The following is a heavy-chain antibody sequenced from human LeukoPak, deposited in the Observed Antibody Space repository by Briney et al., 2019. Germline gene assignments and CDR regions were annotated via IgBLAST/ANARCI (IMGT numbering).Heavy chain of an antibody. CDR1: GFTVSSNY. CDR3: ARDRRGDSSGYLYYFDY. V-gene: IGHV3-53*01. J-gene: IGHJ4*02. Sequence: GGSLRLSCAVSGFTVSSNYMSWVRQAPGKGLEWVSVIYGGGSTYYADSVKGRFTISRDNSKNTLYLQMNSLRAEDTAVYYCARDRRGDSSGYLYYFDYWGQGTLVTVSS. D-gene: IGHD3-22*01. CDR2: IYGGGST.